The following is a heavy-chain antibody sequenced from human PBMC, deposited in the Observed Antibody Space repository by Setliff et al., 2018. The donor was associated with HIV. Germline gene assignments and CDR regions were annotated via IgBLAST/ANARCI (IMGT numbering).Heavy chain of an antibody. CDR2: ISSSSSRI. J-gene: IGHJ4*02. Sequence: KSGGSLRLSCAASGFTFDDYAMHWVRQAPGKGLEWVSSISSSSSRIYYADSVKGRFTVSRDNAKNSLYLQMNNLRAEDTAVYYCGRAPPYCSGGSCADYWGQGTLVTVSS. D-gene: IGHD2-15*01. CDR3: GRAPPYCSGGSCADY. CDR1: GFTFDDYA. V-gene: IGHV3-21*01.